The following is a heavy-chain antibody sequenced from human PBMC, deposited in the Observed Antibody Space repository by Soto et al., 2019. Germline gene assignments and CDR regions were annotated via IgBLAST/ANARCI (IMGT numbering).Heavy chain of an antibody. Sequence: QVQLQQWGAGLLKPSETLSLTCAVYGGSFSGYYSSWIRQPPGKGLEWIGEINHSGSTNYNPSLKSRVTISVDTSKNQFSLKLSSVTAADTAVYYCARARLRYCSGGSCYPMRGYFQHWGQGTLVTVSS. V-gene: IGHV4-34*01. CDR3: ARARLRYCSGGSCYPMRGYFQH. CDR1: GGSFSGYY. J-gene: IGHJ1*01. CDR2: INHSGST. D-gene: IGHD2-15*01.